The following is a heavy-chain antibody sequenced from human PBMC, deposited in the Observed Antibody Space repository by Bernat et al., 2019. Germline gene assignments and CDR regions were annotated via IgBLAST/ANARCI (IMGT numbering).Heavy chain of an antibody. J-gene: IGHJ5*02. V-gene: IGHV3-7*03. CDR2: IKNDGSQK. D-gene: IGHD6-13*01. CDR3: ARDLADAGRFDP. CDR1: EFTFINYW. Sequence: EVQLVESGGGLVQPGGSLRLSCAASEFTFINYWMGWFRQAPGKGLEWVANIKNDGSQKNYVDSVEGRFTISRDNAKNSLYLQMNSLRVEDTAVYYCARDLADAGRFDPWGQGILVTVSS.